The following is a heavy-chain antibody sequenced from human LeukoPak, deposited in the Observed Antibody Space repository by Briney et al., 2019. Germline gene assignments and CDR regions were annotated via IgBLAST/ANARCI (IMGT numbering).Heavy chain of an antibody. V-gene: IGHV4-30-4*01. CDR2: IYYSGTT. CDR3: ARDREDSATEKYYFDY. CDR1: TGSISSGDYY. Sequence: PSETLSLTCTVSTGSISSGDYYWSWIRQPPGKGLEWIGSIYYSGTTYYNPSLKSRLTMSVDTSKNQFSLKLTSVTAADTALYYCARDREDSATEKYYFDYWGQGTLVTVSS. J-gene: IGHJ4*02. D-gene: IGHD1-1*01.